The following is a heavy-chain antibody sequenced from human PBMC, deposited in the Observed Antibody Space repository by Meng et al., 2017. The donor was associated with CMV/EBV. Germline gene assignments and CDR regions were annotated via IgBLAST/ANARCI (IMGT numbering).Heavy chain of an antibody. Sequence: AHFQGSGHGLVNPSEPLSPPCTVSGGSISSYYWSWTRRPAGKGLEWIGRIYTSGSTDYNPSLKSRVTMSVDTSKNQFSLKLSSVTAADTAVYYCARDLMNCSSTSCANWFDPWGQGTLVTVSS. CDR1: GGSISSYY. D-gene: IGHD2-2*01. V-gene: IGHV4-4*07. CDR3: ARDLMNCSSTSCANWFDP. CDR2: IYTSGST. J-gene: IGHJ5*02.